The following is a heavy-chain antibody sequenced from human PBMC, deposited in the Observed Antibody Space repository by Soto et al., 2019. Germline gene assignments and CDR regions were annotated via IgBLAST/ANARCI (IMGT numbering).Heavy chain of an antibody. CDR1: GGTFSSYA. CDR3: ARDRGPSSGYYPYWFDP. J-gene: IGHJ5*02. CDR2: IIPIFGTA. D-gene: IGHD3-22*01. Sequence: QVQLVQSGAEVKKPGSSVKVSCKASGGTFSSYAISWVRQAPGQGLEWMGEIIPIFGTANSAQKFQGRVTITADXSXRXXDMELSSLRSEDTAVYYCARDRGPSSGYYPYWFDPWGQGTLVTVSS. V-gene: IGHV1-69*12.